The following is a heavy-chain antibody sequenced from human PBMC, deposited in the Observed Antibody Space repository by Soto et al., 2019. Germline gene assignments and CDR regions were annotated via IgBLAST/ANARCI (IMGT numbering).Heavy chain of an antibody. D-gene: IGHD3-3*01. Sequence: SETLSLTCTVSGGSISSYYWNWIRQPPGKGLEWIGEINHTGGTHYNPSLKSRVTMSVDTSKNQFSLRLSSVTAADTAIYYCATRITVFGLLIPPFDPWGQGTQVTVSS. CDR2: INHTGGT. CDR1: GGSISSYY. J-gene: IGHJ5*02. V-gene: IGHV4-34*01. CDR3: ATRITVFGLLIPPFDP.